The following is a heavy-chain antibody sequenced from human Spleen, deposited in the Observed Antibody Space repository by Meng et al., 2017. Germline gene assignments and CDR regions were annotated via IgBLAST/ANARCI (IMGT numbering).Heavy chain of an antibody. V-gene: IGHV3-23*01. CDR3: ATKTTALDN. CDR2: ISVSGGNT. CDR1: GFTFSSYA. D-gene: IGHD1-1*01. J-gene: IGHJ4*02. Sequence: WGSLSLSCAASGFTFSSYAMNWVRQAPGKGLEWVSLISVSGGNTYYADSVKGRFTISRDNTKNTLYLQMNSLRAEDTAVYYCATKTTALDNWGQGTQVTVSS.